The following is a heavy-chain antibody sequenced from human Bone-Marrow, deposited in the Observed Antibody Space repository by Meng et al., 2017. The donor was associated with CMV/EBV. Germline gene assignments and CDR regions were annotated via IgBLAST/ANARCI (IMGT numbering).Heavy chain of an antibody. V-gene: IGHV1-18*01. D-gene: IGHD3-3*01. CDR2: ISAYNGNT. CDR3: TRGPKGDYDFWSPGGMDV. CDR1: GYTFTSYG. Sequence: ASVKVSCKASGYTFTSYGISWVRQAPGQGLEWMGWISAYNGNTNYAQKLQGRVTMTTDTSTSTAYMELRSLRSDDTAVYYCTRGPKGDYDFWSPGGMDVWGQGTTVTVSS. J-gene: IGHJ6*02.